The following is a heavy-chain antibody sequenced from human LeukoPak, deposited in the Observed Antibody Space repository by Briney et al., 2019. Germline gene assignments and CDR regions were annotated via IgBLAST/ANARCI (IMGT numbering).Heavy chain of an antibody. CDR1: GYTFTGYY. CDR3: ARDRTSLNYDSPPLTWFDP. Sequence: ASVKVSCKASGYTFTGYYMHWVRQAPGQGLEWMGWINPNSGGTNYAQKFQGRVTMTRDTSISTAYMELSRLRSDDPAVYYCARDRTSLNYDSPPLTWFDPWGQGTLVTVSS. J-gene: IGHJ5*02. V-gene: IGHV1-2*02. CDR2: INPNSGGT. D-gene: IGHD3-22*01.